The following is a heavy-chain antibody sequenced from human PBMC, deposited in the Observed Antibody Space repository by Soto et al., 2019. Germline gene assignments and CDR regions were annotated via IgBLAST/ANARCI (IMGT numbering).Heavy chain of an antibody. CDR1: KFTFSSYA. D-gene: IGHD4-17*01. CDR3: AKYYGDNTGAFDI. CDR2: ISGSGGTT. V-gene: IGHV3-23*01. J-gene: IGHJ3*02. Sequence: GGSLRLSCAASKFTFSSYAMSWVRQAPGKGLEWVSAISGSGGTTYYADSVKGRFTISRDNSMNTLYLQMNSLRAGDTAVYYCAKYYGDNTGAFDIWGQGTMVTVSS.